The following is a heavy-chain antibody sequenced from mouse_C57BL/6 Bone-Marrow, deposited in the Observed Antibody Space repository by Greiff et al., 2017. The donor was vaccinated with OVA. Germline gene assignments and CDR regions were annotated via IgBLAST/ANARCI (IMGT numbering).Heavy chain of an antibody. CDR3: TRDYYGSTLYAMDY. Sequence: EVKLQESGEGLVKPGGSLKLSCAASGFTFSSYAMSWVRQTPEKRLEWVAYISSGGDYIYYADTVKGRFTISRDNARNTLYLQMSSLKSEDTAMYYCTRDYYGSTLYAMDYWGQGTSVTVSS. CDR1: GFTFSSYA. CDR2: ISSGGDYI. V-gene: IGHV5-9-1*02. D-gene: IGHD1-1*01. J-gene: IGHJ4*01.